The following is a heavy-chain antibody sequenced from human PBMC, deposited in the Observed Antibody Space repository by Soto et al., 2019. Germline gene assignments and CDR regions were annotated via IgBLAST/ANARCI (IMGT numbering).Heavy chain of an antibody. CDR3: TRSALPGPNFSIFCYGMDV. Sequence: ASVKVSCKASGYTFSTYGISWVRQAPGQGPEWLGWISPYNGDTNYAQRLQGRVTMTTDTSTSTAYMELRSLRSDDTAVYYCTRSALPGPNFSIFCYGMDVWGPGTTLTVYS. V-gene: IGHV1-18*04. D-gene: IGHD1-7*01. CDR1: GYTFSTYG. CDR2: ISPYNGDT. J-gene: IGHJ6*02.